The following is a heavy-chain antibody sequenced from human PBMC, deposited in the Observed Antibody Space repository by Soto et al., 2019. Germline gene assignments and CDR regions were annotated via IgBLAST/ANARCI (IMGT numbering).Heavy chain of an antibody. CDR2: IYWNDDK. Sequence: QITLKESGPTLVKPTQTLTLTCTFSGFSLSTSGVGVGWICQPPGKALEWLALIYWNDDKRYSPSLKSRLTIAKDTSKNQVVLNMTNMDPVDTATYFCARRPRYSNYVDYWGQGTLVTVSS. CDR1: GFSLSTSGVG. D-gene: IGHD4-4*01. J-gene: IGHJ4*02. CDR3: ARRPRYSNYVDY. V-gene: IGHV2-5*01.